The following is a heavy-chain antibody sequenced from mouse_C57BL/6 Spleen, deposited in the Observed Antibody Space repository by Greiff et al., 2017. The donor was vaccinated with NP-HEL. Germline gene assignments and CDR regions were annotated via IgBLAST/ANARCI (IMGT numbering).Heavy chain of an antibody. CDR2: ISYDGST. Sequence: VQLKESGPGLVKPSQSLSLTCSVTGYSITSGYYWNWIRQFPGNKLEWMGYISYDGSTNYNPSLKNRISITRDTSKNQFFLKLNSVTTEDTATYYGARDKGDGYYWYFDVWGTGTTVTVSS. D-gene: IGHD2-3*01. J-gene: IGHJ1*03. CDR3: ARDKGDGYYWYFDV. CDR1: GYSITSGYY. V-gene: IGHV3-6*01.